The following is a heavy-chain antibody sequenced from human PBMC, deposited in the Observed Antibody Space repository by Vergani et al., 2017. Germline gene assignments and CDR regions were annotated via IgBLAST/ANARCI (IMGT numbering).Heavy chain of an antibody. CDR2: INDNGYT. D-gene: IGHD3-10*01. CDR1: GESFSGHY. CDR3: AVRPRVNMVRGEILTKRTFDY. J-gene: IGHJ4*02. Sequence: QVHLQQWGTGLLKPSETLSLTCEVQGESFSGHYWSWIRQPPGKGLEWIGEINDNGYTNYNPLFESRVIVSADTPKNQFSLKLMSVTAADTAMYFCAVRPRVNMVRGEILTKRTFDYWSPGTLVTVSS. V-gene: IGHV4-34*01.